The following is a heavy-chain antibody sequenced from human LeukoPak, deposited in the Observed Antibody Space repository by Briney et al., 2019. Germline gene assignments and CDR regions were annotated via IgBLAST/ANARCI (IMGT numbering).Heavy chain of an antibody. J-gene: IGHJ4*02. CDR2: IGTAGGT. CDR3: ARKSPSGQTDY. D-gene: IGHD6-19*01. Sequence: PGGSLRLSCAASGFTFSNYDMHWVRQVTGKGLEWVSAIGTAGGTYYPGSVKGRFTISRENAKNSLYLQMNSLRAGDTAVYYCARKSPSGQTDYWGQGTLVTVSS. V-gene: IGHV3-13*01. CDR1: GFTFSNYD.